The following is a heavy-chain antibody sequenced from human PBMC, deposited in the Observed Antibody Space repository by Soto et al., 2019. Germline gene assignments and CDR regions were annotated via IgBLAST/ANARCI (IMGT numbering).Heavy chain of an antibody. J-gene: IGHJ6*02. CDR2: IYPGDSDT. CDR3: ARHVYYYGMDV. Sequence: GESLKISCKGSEYNFSTYWIAWVRQMPGKGLEWMGIIYPGDSDTRYSPSFQGQVTISADKSISTAHLQWSSLKASDTAMYYCARHVYYYGMDVWGQGTTVTAP. CDR1: EYNFSTYW. V-gene: IGHV5-51*01.